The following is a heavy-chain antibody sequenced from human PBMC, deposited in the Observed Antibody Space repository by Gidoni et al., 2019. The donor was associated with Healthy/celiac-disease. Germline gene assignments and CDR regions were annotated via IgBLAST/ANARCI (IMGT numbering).Heavy chain of an antibody. CDR2: IYYSGST. CDR3: TGAAATGGWFDP. V-gene: IGHV4-39*01. D-gene: IGHD6-13*01. J-gene: IGHJ5*02. CDR1: GGSISSSSDY. Sequence: QLQLQESGPGLVKPSETLSLTCPVSGGSISSSSDYWGWIRQPPGKGLEWIGSIYYSGSTYYNPSLKSRVTISVDTSKNQFSLKLSSVTAADTAVYYRTGAAATGGWFDPWGQGTLVTVFS.